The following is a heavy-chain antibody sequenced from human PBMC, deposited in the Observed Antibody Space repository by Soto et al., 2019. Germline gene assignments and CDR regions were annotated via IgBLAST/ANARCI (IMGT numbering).Heavy chain of an antibody. D-gene: IGHD5-12*01. V-gene: IGHV3-23*01. CDR1: GFTFSSYA. CDR2: ISGSGGST. Sequence: ESGGGLVQPGGSLRLSCAASGFTFSSYAISWVRQAPGKGLEWVSAISGSGGSTYYADSVKGRFTISRDNSKNTLYLQMNSLRAEDTAVYYCAKDPARNTGLRYAFDIWGQGTMVTVSS. J-gene: IGHJ3*02. CDR3: AKDPARNTGLRYAFDI.